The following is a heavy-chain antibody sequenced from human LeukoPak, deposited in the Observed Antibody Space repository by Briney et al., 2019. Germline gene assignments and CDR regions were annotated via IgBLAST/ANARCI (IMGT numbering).Heavy chain of an antibody. CDR2: IYYSGST. J-gene: IGHJ5*02. D-gene: IGHD6-13*01. V-gene: IGHV4-59*01. CDR1: GVSISSYY. CDR3: AGGVFSSWYDPAP. Sequence: SETLSLTCTVSGVSISSYYWSWIRQPPGKGLEWIGYIYYSGSTNYNPSLKSRVTISVDTSKNQFSLKLSSVTAADTAVYYCAGGVFSSWYDPAPWGQGTLVTVSS.